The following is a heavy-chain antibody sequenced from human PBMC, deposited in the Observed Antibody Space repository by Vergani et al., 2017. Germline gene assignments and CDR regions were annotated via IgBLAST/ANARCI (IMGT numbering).Heavy chain of an antibody. J-gene: IGHJ3*02. V-gene: IGHV1-69*01. D-gene: IGHD1-7*01. CDR2: IIPIFGTA. CDR3: AKGLPPITGTTFAFDI. CDR1: GGTFSSYA. Sequence: QVQLVQSGAEVKKPGSSVKVSCKASGGTFSSYAISWVRQAPGQGLEWMGGIIPIFGTANYAQKFQGRVTITADESTSTAYMELSSLRSEDTAVYYCAKGLPPITGTTFAFDIWGQGTMVTVSS.